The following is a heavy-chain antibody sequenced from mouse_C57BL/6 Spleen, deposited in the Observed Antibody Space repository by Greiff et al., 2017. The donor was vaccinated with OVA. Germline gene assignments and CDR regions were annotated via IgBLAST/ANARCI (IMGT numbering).Heavy chain of an antibody. CDR1: GYAFSSSW. J-gene: IGHJ3*01. Sequence: VKVVESGPELVKPGASVKISCKASGYAFSSSWMNWVKQRPGKGLEWIGRIYPGDGDTNYNGKFKGKATLTADKSSSTAYMQLSSLTSEDSAVYFCAREGIYYDYDWFAYWGQGTLVTVSA. V-gene: IGHV1-82*01. CDR3: AREGIYYDYDWFAY. CDR2: IYPGDGDT. D-gene: IGHD2-4*01.